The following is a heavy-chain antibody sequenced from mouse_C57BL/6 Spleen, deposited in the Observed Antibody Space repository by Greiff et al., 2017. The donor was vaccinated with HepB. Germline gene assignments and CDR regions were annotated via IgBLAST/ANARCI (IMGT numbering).Heavy chain of an antibody. CDR1: GFTFSDYG. CDR3: ARSGLLNAMDY. Sequence: EVKLMESGGGLVKPGGSLKLSCAASGFTFSDYGMHWVRQAPEKGLEWVAYISSGSSTIYYADTVKGRFTISRDNAKNTLFLQMTSLRSEDTAMYYCARSGLLNAMDYWGQGTSVTVAT. CDR2: ISSGSSTI. D-gene: IGHD2-10*01. V-gene: IGHV5-17*01. J-gene: IGHJ4*01.